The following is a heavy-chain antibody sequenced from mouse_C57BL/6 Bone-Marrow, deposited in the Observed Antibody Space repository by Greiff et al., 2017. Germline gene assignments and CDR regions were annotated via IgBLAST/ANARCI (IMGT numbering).Heavy chain of an antibody. V-gene: IGHV3-6*01. CDR2: ISYDGSN. D-gene: IGHD2-3*01. Sequence: EVKLQESGPGLVKPSQSLSLTCSVTGYSITSGYYWNWIRQFPGNKLEWVGYISYDGSNNYNPSLKNRISITRDTSKNQFFLQLNSVTTEDTATYYCASGVYDYWGQGTSVTVSS. CDR3: ASGVYDY. J-gene: IGHJ4*01. CDR1: GYSITSGYY.